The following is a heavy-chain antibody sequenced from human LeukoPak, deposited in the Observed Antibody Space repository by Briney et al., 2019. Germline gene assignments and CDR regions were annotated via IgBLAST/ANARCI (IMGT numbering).Heavy chain of an antibody. CDR2: IIPILGIA. J-gene: IGHJ4*02. Sequence: GASVKVSCKASGGTFSSYTISWVRQAPGQGLEWMGRIIPILGIANYAQKFQGRVTITADKFTSTAYMELSSLRSEDTAVYYCARTGGNWNRYYFDYWGQGTLVTVSS. CDR3: ARTGGNWNRYYFDY. D-gene: IGHD1-20*01. CDR1: GGTFSSYT. V-gene: IGHV1-69*02.